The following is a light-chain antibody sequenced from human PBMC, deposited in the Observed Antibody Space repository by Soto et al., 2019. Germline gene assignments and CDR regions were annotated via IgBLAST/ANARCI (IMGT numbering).Light chain of an antibody. J-gene: IGKJ5*01. CDR1: QSVSSN. V-gene: IGKV3-11*01. CDR2: DAS. Sequence: VLTQSPATLSLSPGERATLSCRASQSVSSNLAWYQQKPGQAPRLLLYDASNRASGIPARFSGSGSGTDFTLTISSLEPEDFAVYYCQQRSNWPPTFGQGTRLEIK. CDR3: QQRSNWPPT.